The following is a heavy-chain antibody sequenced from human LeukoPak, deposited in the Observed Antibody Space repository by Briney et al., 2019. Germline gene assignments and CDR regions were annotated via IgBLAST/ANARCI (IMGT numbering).Heavy chain of an antibody. J-gene: IGHJ3*02. CDR3: AKSNGYGLIDI. CDR2: IFYSGST. D-gene: IGHD3-22*01. Sequence: SKTLSLTCTVSGYSISSGYYWGWIRQPPGKALEWIGNIFYSGSTYYSPSLKSRVTISLDTSRNQFSLKLNSVTAADTAVYYCAKSNGYGLIDIWGQGTMVTVSS. V-gene: IGHV4-38-2*02. CDR1: GYSISSGYY.